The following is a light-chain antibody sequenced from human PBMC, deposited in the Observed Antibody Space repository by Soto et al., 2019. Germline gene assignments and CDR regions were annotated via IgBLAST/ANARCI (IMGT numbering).Light chain of an antibody. CDR3: QQYGRSQT. CDR2: DAS. CDR1: QSVSSNY. Sequence: IVLTQSPDALSLSPGERATLSCRASQSVSSNYLAWYQQKLGQAPRLLIYDASRRATGIPDRFSGSGSGTDFTLTISRLEPEDIVVYYCQQYGRSQTFGQGTKVDI. J-gene: IGKJ1*01. V-gene: IGKV3-20*01.